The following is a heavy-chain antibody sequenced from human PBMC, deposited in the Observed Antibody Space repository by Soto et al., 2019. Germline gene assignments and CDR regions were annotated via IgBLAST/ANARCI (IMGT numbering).Heavy chain of an antibody. Sequence: KASETLSLTCTVSGGSVSSGSYYWSWIRRPPGKGLEWIWYIYYSGSTNYNPSLKSRVTISVDTSKNQFSLRLSSVTAADTAVYYCARVDRRWLVWYFDYWGQGTRVTVSS. V-gene: IGHV4-61*01. CDR3: ARVDRRWLVWYFDY. CDR1: GGSVSSGSYY. D-gene: IGHD6-19*01. CDR2: IYYSGST. J-gene: IGHJ4*02.